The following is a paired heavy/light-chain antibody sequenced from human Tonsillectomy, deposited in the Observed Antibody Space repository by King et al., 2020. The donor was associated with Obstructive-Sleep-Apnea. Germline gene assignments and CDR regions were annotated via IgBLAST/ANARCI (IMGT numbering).Light chain of an antibody. V-gene: IGKV1-5*03. CDR1: QNIKKL. J-gene: IGKJ1*01. CDR3: QQYNDYSPWT. CDR2: RAS. Sequence: DIRMTQSPSTLSAAVGDRVTISCRASQNIKKLLAWYQQRPGKAPRLLIYRASSLEGGVPSRFSGSGSGTQFTLTISGLQPDDFATYYCQQYNDYSPWTFGQGTKVEIK.
Heavy chain of an antibody. Sequence: VQLVQSGGGVVQPGRSLRLSCEASGFSFKEYGMHWVRQAPGKGLEWVAYIRYDQSDEYADSVKGRFIVSRDNSRNTLYLEVKNVRPGDTAMYFCAKGRQGLSVAGYFDFWGQGTLVTVSS. CDR3: AKGRQGLSVAGYFDF. CDR2: IRYDQSDE. CDR1: GFSFKEYG. V-gene: IGHV3-33*03. D-gene: IGHD6-19*01. J-gene: IGHJ4*02.